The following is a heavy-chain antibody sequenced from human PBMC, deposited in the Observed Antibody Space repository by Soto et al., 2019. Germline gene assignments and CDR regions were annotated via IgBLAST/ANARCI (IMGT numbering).Heavy chain of an antibody. Sequence: QVQLQESGPGLVKPSQTLSLTCTVSGGSISSGGYYWSWIRQHPGKGLEWIGYIYYSGSTYYNPSLKSRVTRSVDTSKNQFSLKLSSVTAADTAVYYCARDSSGWYEPYGMDVWGQGTTVTVSS. J-gene: IGHJ6*02. V-gene: IGHV4-31*03. CDR1: GGSISSGGYY. CDR2: IYYSGST. D-gene: IGHD6-19*01. CDR3: ARDSSGWYEPYGMDV.